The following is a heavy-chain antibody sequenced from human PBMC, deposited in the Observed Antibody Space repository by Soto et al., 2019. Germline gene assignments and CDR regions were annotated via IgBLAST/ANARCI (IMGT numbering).Heavy chain of an antibody. J-gene: IGHJ4*02. Sequence: GGSLRLSCVASGFNLSHPWMTWVRQAAGKGLEWVGRIKSKTDGGTADYTAPVKGRATISRDDSKNTVYLQMNSLKTEDTAVYYCTTGIYYDILTGYHNVAYWGQGALVTVSS. CDR1: GFNLSHPW. CDR2: IKSKTDGGTA. CDR3: TTGIYYDILTGYHNVAY. D-gene: IGHD3-9*01. V-gene: IGHV3-15*01.